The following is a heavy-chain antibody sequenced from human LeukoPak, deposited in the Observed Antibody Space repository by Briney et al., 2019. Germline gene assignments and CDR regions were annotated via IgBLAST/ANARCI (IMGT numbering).Heavy chain of an antibody. CDR1: GYIFTNYG. CDR3: ARDWEYQLLSANWFDP. D-gene: IGHD2-2*01. CDR2: INPNSGGT. V-gene: IGHV1-2*02. J-gene: IGHJ5*02. Sequence: ASVKVSCKASGYIFTNYGISWVRQAPGQGLEWMGWINPNSGGTNYAQKFQGRVTMTRDTSISTAYMELSRLRSDDTAVYYCARDWEYQLLSANWFDPWGQGTLVTVSS.